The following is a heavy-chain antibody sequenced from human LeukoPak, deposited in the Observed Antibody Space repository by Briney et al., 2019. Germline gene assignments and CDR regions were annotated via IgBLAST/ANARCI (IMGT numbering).Heavy chain of an antibody. V-gene: IGHV3-48*01. J-gene: IGHJ3*02. CDR1: GFTFSDFS. D-gene: IGHD2-2*01. Sequence: PGGSLRLSYVASGFTFSDFSLNWVRQAPGKGLEWISYIGSAIYYADSVKGRFTISRDNAKNLLYLQMNSLRAEDTAVYYCARDHAYAFDIWGQGTLVTVSS. CDR3: ARDHAYAFDI. CDR2: IGSAI.